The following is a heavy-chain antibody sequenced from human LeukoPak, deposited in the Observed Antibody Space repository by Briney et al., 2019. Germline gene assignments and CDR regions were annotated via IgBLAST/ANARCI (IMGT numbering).Heavy chain of an antibody. J-gene: IGHJ4*02. CDR1: GFTFSSYA. V-gene: IGHV3-30-3*01. D-gene: IGHD5-24*01. CDR2: ISYDGSNK. Sequence: GGSLRLSCAASGFTFSSYAMHWVRQARGKGLEWVAVISYDGSNKYYADSVKGRFTISRDNSKNTLYLQMNSLRAEDTAVYYCARSSRDGYNPDYWGQGTLVTVSS. CDR3: ARSSRDGYNPDY.